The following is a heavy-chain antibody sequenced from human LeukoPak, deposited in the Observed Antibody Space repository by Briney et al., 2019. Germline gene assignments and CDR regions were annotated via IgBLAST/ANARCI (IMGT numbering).Heavy chain of an antibody. J-gene: IGHJ3*02. D-gene: IGHD3-3*01. CDR2: IYHSGST. CDR1: GGSISSYY. V-gene: IGHV4-59*01. CDR3: ARSYYDFWSGNRGFDI. Sequence: SETLSLTCTVSGGSISSYYWSWIRQPPGKGLEWIGYIYHSGSTYYNPSLKSRVTISVDTSKNQFSLKLSSVTAADTAVYYCARSYYDFWSGNRGFDIWGQGTMVTVSS.